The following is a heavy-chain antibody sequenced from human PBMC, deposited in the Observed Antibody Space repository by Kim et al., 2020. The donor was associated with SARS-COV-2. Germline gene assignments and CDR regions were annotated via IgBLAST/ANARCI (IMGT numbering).Heavy chain of an antibody. V-gene: IGHV3-23*01. Sequence: GKGRFTISRDNSKNTLYLQMNSLRAEDTAVYYCAKGWGGQGHYYYYYMDVWGKGTTVTVSS. CDR3: AKGWGGQGHYYYYYMDV. D-gene: IGHD3-10*01. J-gene: IGHJ6*03.